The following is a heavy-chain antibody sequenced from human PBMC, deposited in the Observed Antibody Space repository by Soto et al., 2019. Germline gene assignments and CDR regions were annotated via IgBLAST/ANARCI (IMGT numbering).Heavy chain of an antibody. CDR1: GFTFSSDA. CDR3: AKPDYYFDS. CDR2: ISATGDRT. Sequence: GESLKISCAASGFTFSSDAMSWVRQAPGKGLEWVSAISATGDRTYYADSVKGRFTISRDNSKNTLYLQMNSLRAEDTAVYYCAKPDYYFDSWGQGTLVTVSS. J-gene: IGHJ4*02. V-gene: IGHV3-23*01.